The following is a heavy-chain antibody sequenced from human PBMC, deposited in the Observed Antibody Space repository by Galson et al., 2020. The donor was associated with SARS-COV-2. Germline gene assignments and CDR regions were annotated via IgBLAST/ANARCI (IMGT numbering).Heavy chain of an antibody. Sequence: SGPTLVKPTETLTLTCTVSGFSLSDTTMGVSWIRQPPGKALEWLAHIFSDDEKTYNTSLKNRLTISKDTSKSQVVLIMTNMGPVDTATYFCARISGGSGSYYNDYFDFWGQGSLVTVSS. CDR1: GFSLSDTTMG. CDR2: IFSDDEK. D-gene: IGHD3-10*01. CDR3: ARISGGSGSYYNDYFDF. V-gene: IGHV2-26*01. J-gene: IGHJ4*02.